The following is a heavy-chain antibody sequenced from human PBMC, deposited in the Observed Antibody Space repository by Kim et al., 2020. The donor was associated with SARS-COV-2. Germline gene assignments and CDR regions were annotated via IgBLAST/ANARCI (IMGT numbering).Heavy chain of an antibody. CDR1: GYTFTSYA. J-gene: IGHJ4*02. D-gene: IGHD6-13*01. CDR2: INAGNGNT. V-gene: IGHV1-3*01. CDR3: ARDSSSWYVHFDY. Sequence: ASVKVSCKASGYTFTSYAMHWVRQAPGQRLEWMGWINAGNGNTKYSQKFQGRVTITRDTSASTAYMELSSLRSEDTAVYYCARDSSSWYVHFDYWGQGTLVTVSS.